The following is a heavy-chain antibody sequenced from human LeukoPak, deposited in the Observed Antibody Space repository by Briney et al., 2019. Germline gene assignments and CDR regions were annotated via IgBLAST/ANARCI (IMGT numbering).Heavy chain of an antibody. Sequence: ASVKVSCKASGYTFTSYGINWVRQATGQGLEWMGWMNPNSGNTGYAQKFQGRVTMTRNTSISTAYMELSSLRSEDTAVYYCARVSHSCSTSCYGQNWFDPWGQGTLVTVSS. D-gene: IGHD2-2*01. CDR3: ARVSHSCSTSCYGQNWFDP. CDR2: MNPNSGNT. J-gene: IGHJ5*02. V-gene: IGHV1-8*01. CDR1: GYTFTSYG.